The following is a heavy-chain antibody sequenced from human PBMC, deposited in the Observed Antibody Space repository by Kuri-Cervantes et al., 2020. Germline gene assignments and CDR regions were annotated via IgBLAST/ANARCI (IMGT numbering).Heavy chain of an antibody. Sequence: GESLKISCATSGFTFSTYAMSWVCQAPGKGLEWVSSISSSSSYIYYADSVKGRFTISRDNSKNTLYLQMNSLRAEDTAVYYCAKDLEHSSGWGYFDYWGQGTLVTVSS. J-gene: IGHJ4*02. D-gene: IGHD6-19*01. CDR2: ISSSSSYI. CDR3: AKDLEHSSGWGYFDY. V-gene: IGHV3-23*01. CDR1: GFTFSTYA.